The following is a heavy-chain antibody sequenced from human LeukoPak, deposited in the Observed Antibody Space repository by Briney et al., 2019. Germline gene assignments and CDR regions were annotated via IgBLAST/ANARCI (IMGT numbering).Heavy chain of an antibody. J-gene: IGHJ1*01. Sequence: SETLSLTCTVSGGSISSYYWSWIRQPPGKGLXWXGYIYYSGSTNYNPSLKSRVAISVDTSKNQFSLKLNSVTAADTAVYYCARGYCSSTICFQYFHHWGQGTLVTVSS. D-gene: IGHD2-2*01. CDR1: GGSISSYY. CDR3: ARGYCSSTICFQYFHH. V-gene: IGHV4-59*01. CDR2: IYYSGST.